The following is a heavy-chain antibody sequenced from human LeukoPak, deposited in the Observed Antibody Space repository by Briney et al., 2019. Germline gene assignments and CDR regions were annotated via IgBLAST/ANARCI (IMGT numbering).Heavy chain of an antibody. J-gene: IGHJ6*03. CDR3: ARVPRRYCSSTSCYASDYYYYYMDV. V-gene: IGHV1-69*01. CDR2: IIPIFGTA. CDR1: GGTFISYA. Sequence: GASVTVSFKASGGTFISYAISWVRQAPGQGLEWMGGIIPIFGTANYAQKFQGRVTTTADESTSTAYMELSSLRSEDTAVYYCARVPRRYCSSTSCYASDYYYYYMDVWGKGTTVTISS. D-gene: IGHD2-2*01.